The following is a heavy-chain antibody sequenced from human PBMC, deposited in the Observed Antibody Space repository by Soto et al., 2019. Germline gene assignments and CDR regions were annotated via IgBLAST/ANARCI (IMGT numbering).Heavy chain of an antibody. CDR3: TRVVDGSAGEFDY. D-gene: IGHD3-10*01. CDR1: GFPLSNYW. CDR2: IGSSGGGT. V-gene: IGHV3-74*01. J-gene: IGHJ4*02. Sequence: GGSLRLSCAASGFPLSNYWMHWVRQAPGEGLVWVSRIGSSGGGTTYADSVKGRFTISRDNAKNTLYLQMNSLRAEDTAVYFCTRVVDGSAGEFDYWGQGTLVTVSS.